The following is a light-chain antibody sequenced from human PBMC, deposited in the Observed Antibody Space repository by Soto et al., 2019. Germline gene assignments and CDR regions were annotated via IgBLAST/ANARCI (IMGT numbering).Light chain of an antibody. CDR3: QQYNYNSRS. V-gene: IGKV1-5*03. Sequence: DIQVTQSPSILSASVGDRVTITCRSSHYIGNSMGWYQQKPGKAPKLLIRDASSLESWVSSRFSGSGSGTEFTLTISSLQPDDFVTYYCQQYNYNSRSFGGGTKVE. CDR1: HYIGNS. J-gene: IGKJ4*01. CDR2: DAS.